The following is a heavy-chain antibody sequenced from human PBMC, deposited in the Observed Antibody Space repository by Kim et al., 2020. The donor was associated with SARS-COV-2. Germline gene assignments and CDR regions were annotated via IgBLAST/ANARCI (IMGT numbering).Heavy chain of an antibody. CDR2: IFYDETKT. CDR1: GFTFSNFG. J-gene: IGHJ6*02. Sequence: GGSLRLSCTASGFTFSNFGMHWVRQAPGKGLEWVGVIFYDETKTDYADSMKGRFSISRDNSKSALYLQMDSLRGEDTAVYYCARDAGLWFGEVISTYHYALDVWGQGTTVTVSS. CDR3: ARDAGLWFGEVISTYHYALDV. D-gene: IGHD3-10*01. V-gene: IGHV3-33*01.